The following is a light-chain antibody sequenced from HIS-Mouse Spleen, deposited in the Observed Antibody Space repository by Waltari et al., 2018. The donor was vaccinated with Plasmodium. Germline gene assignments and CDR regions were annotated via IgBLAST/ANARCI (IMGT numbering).Light chain of an antibody. Sequence: DIQMTQSPSSLSASVGARVTITCQASQDISNYLNWYQQKPGKAPKLLIYDASNLETGVPSRFSGSGSGTDFTFTISSLQPEDIATYYCQQYYSFPYTFGQGTKLEIK. J-gene: IGKJ2*01. CDR1: QDISNY. V-gene: IGKV1-33*01. CDR3: QQYYSFPYT. CDR2: DAS.